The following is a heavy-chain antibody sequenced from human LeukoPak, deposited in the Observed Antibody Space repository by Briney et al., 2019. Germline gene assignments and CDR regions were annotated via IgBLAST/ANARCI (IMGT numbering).Heavy chain of an antibody. Sequence: ASVKVSCKASGYTFTGYYMHWVRQAPGQGLEWMGWINPNSGGTNYAQKFQGWVTMTRDTSISTAYMELSRLRSDDTAVYYCARSYCSGGSCYPWAAFDIWGQGTMVTVSS. D-gene: IGHD2-15*01. V-gene: IGHV1-2*04. CDR3: ARSYCSGGSCYPWAAFDI. CDR1: GYTFTGYY. CDR2: INPNSGGT. J-gene: IGHJ3*02.